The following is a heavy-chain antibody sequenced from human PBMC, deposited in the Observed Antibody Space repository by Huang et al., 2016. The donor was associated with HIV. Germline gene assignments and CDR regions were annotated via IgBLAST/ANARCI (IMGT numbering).Heavy chain of an antibody. V-gene: IGHV3-30-3*01. CDR2: KSNDGSNN. J-gene: IGHJ3*02. CDR3: ARAKDTWDAYDI. D-gene: IGHD5-18*01. CDR1: VFPFNNHA. Sequence: QVQLVESGGGVVQPGRSLRLSCAASVFPFNNHAMHWVRPAQGKGLDWVAFKSNDGSNNYYADSVKGRFTISRDSSKSTLFLHMTSLRTEDTAVYYCARAKDTWDAYDIWGQGTMVIVSS.